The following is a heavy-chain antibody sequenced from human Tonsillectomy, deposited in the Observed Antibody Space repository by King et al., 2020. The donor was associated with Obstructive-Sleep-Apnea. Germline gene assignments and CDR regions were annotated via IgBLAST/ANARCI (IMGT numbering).Heavy chain of an antibody. CDR1: GFTFSTYA. CDR2: LSGSGGSK. Sequence: VQLVESGGGLVQPGGSLRLSCAASGFTFSTYAMSWVRQAPGKGLEWVSVLSGSGGSKHYADSVKGRFTISRDNSKNTLDLQMNSLRAEDTAVYYCVKDRREYGVIPAMCYFDYWGQGTLVTVSS. D-gene: IGHD2-2*01. CDR3: VKDRREYGVIPAMCYFDY. J-gene: IGHJ4*02. V-gene: IGHV3-23*04.